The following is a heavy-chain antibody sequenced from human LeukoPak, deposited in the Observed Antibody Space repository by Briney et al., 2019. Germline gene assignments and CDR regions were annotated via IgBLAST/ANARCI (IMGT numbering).Heavy chain of an antibody. CDR1: VSGFTFNNAC. V-gene: IGHV3-23*01. CDR3: AKDDAWIQFGN. Sequence: GGSLRLSCAASVSGFTFNNACMSWVRQAPGKGLEWVSAISGSGGSSYYADYVKGRFTISRDNSKGTVYLQMSSLRAEDTAVYYCAKDDAWIQFGNWGRGTLVNVSS. D-gene: IGHD5-24*01. J-gene: IGHJ4*02. CDR2: ISGSGGSS.